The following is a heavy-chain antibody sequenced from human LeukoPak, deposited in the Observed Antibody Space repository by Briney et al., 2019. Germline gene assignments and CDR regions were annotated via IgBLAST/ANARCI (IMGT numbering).Heavy chain of an antibody. J-gene: IGHJ4*02. Sequence: SETLSLTCTVSGGSIGNNYWTWIRQPPGKGLQYIGYIYYTGATNYNPSLKSRVTISVDTSKSQFSLKLSSVTAADTAVYFCAKYGNSGWVIDNWGQGALVTVSS. V-gene: IGHV4-59*08. D-gene: IGHD6-19*01. CDR3: AKYGNSGWVIDN. CDR1: GGSIGNNY. CDR2: IYYTGAT.